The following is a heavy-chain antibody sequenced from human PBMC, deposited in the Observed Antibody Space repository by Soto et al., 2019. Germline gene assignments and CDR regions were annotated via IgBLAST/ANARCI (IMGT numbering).Heavy chain of an antibody. J-gene: IGHJ6*02. CDR3: ARDKDRIQLGGNYYYILDV. D-gene: IGHD1-1*01. CDR1: GGTFRTSA. V-gene: IGHV1-69*05. CDR2: IMPVFRRP. Sequence: QVQLVQSGAEVQKPGSSVKVSCKASGGTFRTSAISWVRQAPGQGLEWVGGIMPVFRRPKYAQNFQDRVINTPYESTRTAYMEMSSLRSDDTAVYYCARDKDRIQLGGNYYYILDVWGQGTAVTVSS.